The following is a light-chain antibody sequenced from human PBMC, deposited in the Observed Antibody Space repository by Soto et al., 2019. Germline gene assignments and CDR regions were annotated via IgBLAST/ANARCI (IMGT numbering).Light chain of an antibody. CDR1: QSISDT. CDR3: QHRSNWLA. J-gene: IGKJ4*01. CDR2: GAS. V-gene: IGKV3-11*01. Sequence: EIGMTQSPSTLSESPGGRATLSCRASQSISDTLAWYQQKPGQAPRLLIHGASTRATGIPARFSGSGSGTDFTLTITSLEPEDFAVYYCQHRSNWLAFGGGTKVDIK.